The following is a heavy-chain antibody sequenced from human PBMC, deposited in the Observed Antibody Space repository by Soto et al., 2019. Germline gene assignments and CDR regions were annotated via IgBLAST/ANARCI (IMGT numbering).Heavy chain of an antibody. CDR3: ARVWGGAFDI. Sequence: QVQLQESGPGLVKPSETLSLTCTVSGGSISSYYWSWIRQPPGKGLEWIGYIYYSGSTNYNPSLXSXAXTXXDTPKTQCSLKLSSVTAADTAVYYCARVWGGAFDIWGQGTMVTVSS. V-gene: IGHV4-59*01. J-gene: IGHJ3*02. D-gene: IGHD3-10*01. CDR2: IYYSGST. CDR1: GGSISSYY.